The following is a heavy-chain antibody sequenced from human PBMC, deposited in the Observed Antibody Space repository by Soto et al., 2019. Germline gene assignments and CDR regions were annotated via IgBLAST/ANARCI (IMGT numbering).Heavy chain of an antibody. J-gene: IGHJ4*02. V-gene: IGHV3-48*03. CDR1: RFTFSTYE. CDR3: VRYCSSTLCNGVATRTFDY. Sequence: PGGSLRLSCAASRFTFSTYEMHWVRQAPGKGPEWVSCISSSGSSVYYADSVKGRFTISRDNSRNSLYLQMNSLRDEDTALYYCVRYCSSTLCNGVATRTFDYWGQGALVTVSS. D-gene: IGHD5-12*01. CDR2: ISSSGSSV.